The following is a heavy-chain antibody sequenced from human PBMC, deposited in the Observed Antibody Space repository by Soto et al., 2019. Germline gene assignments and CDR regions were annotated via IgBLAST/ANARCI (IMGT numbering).Heavy chain of an antibody. CDR2: IYHSGST. Sequence: PSETLSLTCAVSGGSISSSNWWSWVRQPPGKGLEWIGEIYHSGSTNYNPSPKSRVTISVDKSKNQFSLKLSSVTAADTAVYYCAREPYGDPRPNLFDPWGQGTLVTVSS. CDR3: AREPYGDPRPNLFDP. D-gene: IGHD4-17*01. V-gene: IGHV4-4*02. J-gene: IGHJ5*02. CDR1: GGSISSSNW.